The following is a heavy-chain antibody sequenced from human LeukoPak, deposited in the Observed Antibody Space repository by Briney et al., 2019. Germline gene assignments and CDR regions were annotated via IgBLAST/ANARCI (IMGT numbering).Heavy chain of an antibody. V-gene: IGHV3-7*01. CDR3: ARGYSGIVVVPAPY. Sequence: QPGGSLRLSCAASGFTVSSNYMSWVRQAPGKGLEWVANIKQDGSEKYYVDSVKGRFTISRDNAKNSLYLQMNSLRAEDTAVYYCARGYSGIVVVPAPYWGQGTLVTVSS. CDR2: IKQDGSEK. CDR1: GFTVSSNY. D-gene: IGHD2-2*01. J-gene: IGHJ4*02.